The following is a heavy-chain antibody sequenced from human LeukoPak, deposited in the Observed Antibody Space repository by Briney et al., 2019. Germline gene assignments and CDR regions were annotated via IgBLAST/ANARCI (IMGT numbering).Heavy chain of an antibody. V-gene: IGHV3-53*01. J-gene: IGHJ4*02. Sequence: SVKGRFTISRDNSKNTLYLQMNSLRAEDTAVYYCARAAVAALFDYWGQGTLVTVSS. CDR3: ARAAVAALFDY. D-gene: IGHD6-19*01.